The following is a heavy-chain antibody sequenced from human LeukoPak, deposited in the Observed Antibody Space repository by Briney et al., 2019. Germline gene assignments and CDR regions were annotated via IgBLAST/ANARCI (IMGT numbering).Heavy chain of an antibody. Sequence: GGSLRLSCATSGFTFSSYGMHWVRQAPGKGLEWVAFIRYDGSNKYYADSVKGRFTISRDNSKNTLYLQMNSLRAEDTAVYYCAKWYYGSGSYYNAPRDYWGQGTLVTVSS. D-gene: IGHD3-10*01. J-gene: IGHJ4*02. V-gene: IGHV3-30*02. CDR3: AKWYYGSGSYYNAPRDY. CDR2: IRYDGSNK. CDR1: GFTFSSYG.